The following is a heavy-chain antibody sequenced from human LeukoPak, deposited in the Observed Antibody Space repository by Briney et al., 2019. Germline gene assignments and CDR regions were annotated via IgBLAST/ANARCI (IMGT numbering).Heavy chain of an antibody. CDR1: GFTFSTYW. CDR2: ISSDGSST. CDR3: ARDYGEGGYYFDY. J-gene: IGHJ4*02. D-gene: IGHD4-17*01. Sequence: PGGSLRLSCAASGFTFSTYWMHWVRQAPGRGLVWLSRISSDGSSTNYADSVKGRFTISRDNAKSTLYLQMNRLRAEDTAVYYCARDYGEGGYYFDYWGQGTLVTVSS. V-gene: IGHV3-74*01.